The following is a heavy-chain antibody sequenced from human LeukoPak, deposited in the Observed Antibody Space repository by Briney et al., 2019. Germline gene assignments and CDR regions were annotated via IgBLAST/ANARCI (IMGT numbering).Heavy chain of an antibody. D-gene: IGHD1-26*01. Sequence: PGGSLRLSCAASGFTVSSNCMSWVRQAPGKGLEWVSIIYSGGSTYYADSVKGRFTISRDSSKNTLFLHMNTLRAEDTAIYYCAKDRTVGASYWYFDLWGRGTLVTVSS. CDR2: IYSGGST. J-gene: IGHJ2*01. V-gene: IGHV3-53*01. CDR1: GFTVSSNC. CDR3: AKDRTVGASYWYFDL.